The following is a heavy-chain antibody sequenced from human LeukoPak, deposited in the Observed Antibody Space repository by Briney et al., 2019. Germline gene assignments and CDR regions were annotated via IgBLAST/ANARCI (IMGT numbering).Heavy chain of an antibody. Sequence: GGSLRLSCAASGFTFSNAWMSWVRQAPGKGLEWVGRIKSKTDGGTTDYAAPVKGRFTISRDDSKNTLYLQMNSLKTEDTAVYYCTTDSSETVSSKLRFLEWLNYMDVWGKGTTVTVSS. V-gene: IGHV3-15*01. CDR3: TTDSSETVSSKLRFLEWLNYMDV. D-gene: IGHD3-3*01. CDR2: IKSKTDGGTT. CDR1: GFTFSNAW. J-gene: IGHJ6*03.